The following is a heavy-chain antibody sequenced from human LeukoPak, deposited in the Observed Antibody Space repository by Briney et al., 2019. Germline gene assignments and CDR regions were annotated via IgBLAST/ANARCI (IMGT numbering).Heavy chain of an antibody. V-gene: IGHV4-61*02. CDR3: ARHASLGLDAFDI. CDR1: GGSISSGSYY. Sequence: PSQTLSLTCTVSGGSISSGSYYWSWIRQPAGKGLEWIGRIYTSGSTNYNPSLKSRVTISVDTSKNQFSLKLSSVTAADTAVYHCARHASLGLDAFDIWGQGTMVTVSS. J-gene: IGHJ3*02. CDR2: IYTSGST.